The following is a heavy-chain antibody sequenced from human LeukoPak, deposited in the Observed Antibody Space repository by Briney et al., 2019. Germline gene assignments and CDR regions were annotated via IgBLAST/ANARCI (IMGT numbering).Heavy chain of an antibody. CDR3: ARGGYNSSWGNWFDP. CDR2: INPNSGGT. D-gene: IGHD6-13*01. V-gene: IGHV1-2*02. Sequence: ASVKVSCKASGYTFTGYYMHWVRQAPGQGLEWMGWINPNSGGTNYAQKFQGRVTMTRDTSISTAYMELSRLRSDDTAVYYCARGGYNSSWGNWFDPWGQGTLVTVSS. CDR1: GYTFTGYY. J-gene: IGHJ5*02.